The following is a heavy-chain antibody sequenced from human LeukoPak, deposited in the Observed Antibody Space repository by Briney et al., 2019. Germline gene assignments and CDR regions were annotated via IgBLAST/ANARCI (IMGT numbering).Heavy chain of an antibody. J-gene: IGHJ4*02. CDR1: GYTFTGYY. V-gene: IGHV1-2*02. CDR2: INPNSGGT. Sequence: VKVSCKASGYTFTGYYMHWVRQAPGQGLEWMGWINPNSGGTNYAQKFQGRVTMTRDTSISTAYMELSRLRSDDTAVYYCARGCSRITMVRGVIIPRYWGQGTLVTVSS. CDR3: ARGCSRITMVRGVIIPRY. D-gene: IGHD3-10*01.